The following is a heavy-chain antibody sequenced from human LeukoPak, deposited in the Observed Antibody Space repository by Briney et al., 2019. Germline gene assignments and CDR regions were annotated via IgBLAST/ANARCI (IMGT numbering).Heavy chain of an antibody. D-gene: IGHD4-23*01. CDR3: ARAGPGGSYYYYMDV. J-gene: IGHJ6*03. CDR1: GFTFSSYR. CDR2: IKQDGSEK. Sequence: GGSLRLSCAASGFTFSSYRMSWVRQAPGKGLEWVANIKQDGSEKYYVDSVKGRFTISRDNAKNSLYLQMNSLRAEDTAVYYCARAGPGGSYYYYMDVWGKGTTVTVSS. V-gene: IGHV3-7*01.